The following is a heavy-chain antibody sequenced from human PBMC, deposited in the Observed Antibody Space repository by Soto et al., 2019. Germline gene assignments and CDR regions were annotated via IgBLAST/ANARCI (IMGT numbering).Heavy chain of an antibody. V-gene: IGHV4-34*01. Sequence: SETLSLTCAVYGGSFSGYYWSWIRQPPGKGLEWIGEINHSGSTNYNPSLKSRVTISVDTSKNQFSLKLSSVTAADTAVYYCARSTGSGSYYSYYYGMDVWGQGTTVTVSS. CDR3: ARSTGSGSYYSYYYGMDV. D-gene: IGHD3-10*01. CDR1: GGSFSGYY. CDR2: INHSGST. J-gene: IGHJ6*02.